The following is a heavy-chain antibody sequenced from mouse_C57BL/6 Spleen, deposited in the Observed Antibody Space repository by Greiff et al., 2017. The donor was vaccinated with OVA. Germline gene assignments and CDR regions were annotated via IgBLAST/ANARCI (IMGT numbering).Heavy chain of an antibody. CDR3: AREGYGCCPFGY. J-gene: IGHJ3*01. CDR2: ISYSGST. Sequence: EVQLVESGPGMVKPSQSLSLTCTVTGYSITSGYDWHWIRHFPGNKLEWMGYISYSGSTNYNPSLKSRISITHDTSKNHFFLKLNSVTTEDTATYYWAREGYGCCPFGYWGQGTLVPVSA. D-gene: IGHD1-1*01. V-gene: IGHV3-1*01. CDR1: GYSITSGYD.